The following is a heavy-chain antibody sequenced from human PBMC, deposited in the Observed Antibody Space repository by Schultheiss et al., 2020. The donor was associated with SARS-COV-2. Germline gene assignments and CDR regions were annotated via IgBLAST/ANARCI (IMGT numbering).Heavy chain of an antibody. Sequence: SETLSHTCAVYGGSFSDYYWSWIRQPPGKGLEWIGYIYYSGSTNYNPSLKSRVTISVDTSKNQFSLKLSSVTAADTAIYYCTTRNSVMAILPFDPWGQGTLVTVSS. V-gene: IGHV4-59*12. D-gene: IGHD2-21*01. CDR3: TTRNSVMAILPFDP. J-gene: IGHJ5*02. CDR1: GGSFSDYY. CDR2: IYYSGST.